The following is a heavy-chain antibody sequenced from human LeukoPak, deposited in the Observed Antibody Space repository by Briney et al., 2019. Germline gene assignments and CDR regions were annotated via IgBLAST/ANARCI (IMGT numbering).Heavy chain of an antibody. CDR1: GGSISSSSYY. Sequence: SETLSLTCTVSGGSISSSSYYWGWIRQPPGKELEWIGSIYYSGSTYYNPPLKSRVTISVDTSKNQFSLKLSSVTAADTAVYYCARPCDPGGHDAFDIWGQGTMVTVSS. CDR3: ARPCDPGGHDAFDI. CDR2: IYYSGST. V-gene: IGHV4-39*01. D-gene: IGHD2-21*02. J-gene: IGHJ3*02.